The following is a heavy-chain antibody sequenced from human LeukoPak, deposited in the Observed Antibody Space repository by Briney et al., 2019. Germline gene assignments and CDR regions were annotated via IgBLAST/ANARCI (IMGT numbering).Heavy chain of an antibody. CDR1: GYTFTSYY. CDR3: ARTYYDFWSGYYAFDY. CDR2: INPSGGST. V-gene: IGHV1-46*01. J-gene: IGHJ4*02. D-gene: IGHD3-3*01. Sequence: GASVKVSCKASGYTFTSYYMHWVRQAPGQGLEWMGIINPSGGSTSYAQKFQGRVTMTRDTSTSTVYMEPSSLRSEDTAVYYCARTYYDFWSGYYAFDYWGQGTLVTVSS.